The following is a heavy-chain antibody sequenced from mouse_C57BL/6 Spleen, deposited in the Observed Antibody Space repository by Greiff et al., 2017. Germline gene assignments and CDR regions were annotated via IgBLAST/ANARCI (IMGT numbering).Heavy chain of an antibody. Sequence: EVQVVESGGDLVKPGGSLKLSCAASGFTFSSYGMSWVRQTPDKRLEWVATISSGGSYTYYPDSVKGRFTISRDNAKNTLYLQMSSLKSEDTAMYYCARLEHYYGSSGAMDYWGQGTSVTVSS. CDR3: ARLEHYYGSSGAMDY. CDR1: GFTFSSYG. CDR2: ISSGGSYT. J-gene: IGHJ4*01. V-gene: IGHV5-6*01. D-gene: IGHD1-1*01.